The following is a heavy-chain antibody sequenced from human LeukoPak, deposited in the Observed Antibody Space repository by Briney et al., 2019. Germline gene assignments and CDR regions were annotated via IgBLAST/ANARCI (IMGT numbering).Heavy chain of an antibody. CDR1: GFPFSFYG. CDR3: AIYGGTVTY. D-gene: IGHD4-17*01. J-gene: IGHJ4*02. CDR2: ISGSGGST. Sequence: GGSLRLSCAASGFPFSFYGMNWVRQAPGKGLEWVSGISGSGGSTYYADSVKGRFTISRDNSKNTLYLQMNSLRAEDTAVYYCAIYGGTVTYWGQGTLVTVSS. V-gene: IGHV3-23*01.